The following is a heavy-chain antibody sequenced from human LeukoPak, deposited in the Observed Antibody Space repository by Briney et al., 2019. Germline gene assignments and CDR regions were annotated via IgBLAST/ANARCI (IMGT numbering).Heavy chain of an antibody. J-gene: IGHJ4*02. Sequence: SETLSLTCTVSGGSISSYYWSWIRQPPGKGLEWIGYIYYSGSTNYNPSLKSRVTISVDTSKNQFSLKLSSVTAADTAVYYCARGSGIAVAGTGLDWGRGTLVTVSS. CDR2: IYYSGST. D-gene: IGHD6-19*01. CDR3: ARGSGIAVAGTGLD. CDR1: GGSISSYY. V-gene: IGHV4-59*01.